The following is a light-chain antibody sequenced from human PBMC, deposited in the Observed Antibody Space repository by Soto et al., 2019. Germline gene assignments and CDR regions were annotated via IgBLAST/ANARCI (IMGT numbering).Light chain of an antibody. CDR1: SNDVGGYNY. V-gene: IGLV2-11*01. Sequence: QSVLTQPASVSGSPGQSITISCTGTSNDVGGYNYVSWYQQHPGKAPKLMIYDVSKRPSGVPDRFSGSKSGNTASLTISGLQAEDEADYYCCSYAGGYTHAVFGGGTKLTVL. CDR2: DVS. J-gene: IGLJ2*01. CDR3: CSYAGGYTHAV.